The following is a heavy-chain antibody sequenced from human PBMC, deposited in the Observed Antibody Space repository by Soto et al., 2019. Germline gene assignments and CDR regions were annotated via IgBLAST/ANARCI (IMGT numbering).Heavy chain of an antibody. CDR2: IWYDGSNQ. CDR1: GFTFSTYG. J-gene: IGHJ4*02. V-gene: IGHV3-33*01. Sequence: QMQLVESGGGVVQPGRSLRLSCAASGFTFSTYGMHWVRQAPGKGLEWLAAIWYDGSNQYYGDSVEGRFTISRDNSKTTLYLEMDSLRAEDTAVYYCARASRDGGGYRPFDRWGQGTLVTVSS. D-gene: IGHD2-15*01. CDR3: ARASRDGGGYRPFDR.